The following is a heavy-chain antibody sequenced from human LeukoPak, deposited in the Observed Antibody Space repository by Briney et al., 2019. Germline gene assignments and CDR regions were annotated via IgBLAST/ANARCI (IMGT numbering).Heavy chain of an antibody. D-gene: IGHD2-2*01. J-gene: IGHJ6*04. Sequence: PSGTLSLTCTVSGGSVSSGSHYWRWMRQPPGKGREWSGYINYSRRNNYNTPLKSRVTITVDTSKNQFSLKLSSVSAADASVYYCARDHRGGTSSAIRPPRNDYYYSVMDVWGKGTTLTVSS. CDR1: GGSVSSGSHY. V-gene: IGHV4-61*01. CDR3: ARDHRGGTSSAIRPPRNDYYYSVMDV. CDR2: INYSRRN.